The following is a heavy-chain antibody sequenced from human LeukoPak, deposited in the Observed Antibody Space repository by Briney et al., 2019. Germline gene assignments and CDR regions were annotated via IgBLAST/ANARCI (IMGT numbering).Heavy chain of an antibody. CDR2: IYPGDSDT. CDR1: GYSFTSYW. D-gene: IGHD2-15*01. CDR3: ARWCSGGSCQDYFQH. J-gene: IGHJ1*01. Sequence: GESLKISCKGSGYSFTSYWIGWVRQMPGKGLEWMGIIYPGDSDTRYSPSFQGQVTISADKSISTAYLQWSSLKASDTAMYYCARWCSGGSCQDYFQHWGQGTLVTVSS. V-gene: IGHV5-51*01.